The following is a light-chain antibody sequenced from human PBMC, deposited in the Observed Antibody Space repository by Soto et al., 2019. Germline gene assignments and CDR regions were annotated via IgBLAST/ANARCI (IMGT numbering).Light chain of an antibody. Sequence: QAVVTQPPSVSGAPGQRVTIACTGSSSNIGAGYDVHWYQQLPGTAPQLLIYGNSKRTSGVPDRFSGSKSGTSASLAITGVHDEYEADYYCQSSDSSLSVVFGGGTQLTVL. CDR1: SSNIGAGYD. CDR3: QSSDSSLSVV. CDR2: GNS. V-gene: IGLV1-40*01. J-gene: IGLJ2*01.